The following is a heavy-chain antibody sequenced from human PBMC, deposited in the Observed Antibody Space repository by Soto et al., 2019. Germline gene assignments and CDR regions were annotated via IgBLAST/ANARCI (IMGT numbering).Heavy chain of an antibody. D-gene: IGHD3-22*01. CDR3: ARRLNYYDSSGYYEGIDY. V-gene: IGHV3-30-3*01. CDR2: ISYDGSNK. CDR1: GFTFSSYA. J-gene: IGHJ4*02. Sequence: GGSLRLSCAASGFTFSSYAMHWVRQAPGKGLEWVAVISYDGSNKYYADSVKGRFTISRDNSKNTLYLQMNSLRAEDTAVYYCARRLNYYDSSGYYEGIDYWGQGTLVTVSS.